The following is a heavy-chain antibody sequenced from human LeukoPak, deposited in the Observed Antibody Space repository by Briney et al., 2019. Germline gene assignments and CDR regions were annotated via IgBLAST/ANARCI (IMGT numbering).Heavy chain of an antibody. V-gene: IGHV1-2*02. Sequence: ASVKVSCKASGGTFSSYAISWVRQAPGQGLEWMGWINPNSGGTNYAQKFQGRVTMTRDTSISTAYMELSRLRSDDTAVYYCARDQRGYYYYMDVWGKGTTVTISS. CDR3: ARDQRGYYYYMDV. J-gene: IGHJ6*03. CDR1: GGTFSSYA. CDR2: INPNSGGT.